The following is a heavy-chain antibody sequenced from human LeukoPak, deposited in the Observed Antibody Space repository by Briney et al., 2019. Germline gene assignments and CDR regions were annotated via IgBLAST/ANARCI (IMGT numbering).Heavy chain of an antibody. D-gene: IGHD3-10*01. CDR2: IKQDGSEK. Sequence: GGSLRLSCAAPGFTFSSYWMSWVRQAPGKGLEWVANIKQDGSEKYYVDSVKGRFTISRDNAKNSLYLQMNSLRAEDTAVYYCARVSFGAFDYWGQGTLVTVSS. V-gene: IGHV3-7*01. CDR3: ARVSFGAFDY. CDR1: GFTFSSYW. J-gene: IGHJ4*02.